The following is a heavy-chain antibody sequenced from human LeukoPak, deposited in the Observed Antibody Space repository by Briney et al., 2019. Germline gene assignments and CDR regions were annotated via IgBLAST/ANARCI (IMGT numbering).Heavy chain of an antibody. V-gene: IGHV4-4*02. CDR1: GGSISSSNW. J-gene: IGHJ4*02. CDR2: MYPSGST. D-gene: IGHD2-15*01. CDR3: ARERREQLLPPYIRSVTYFDY. Sequence: PSETLSLTCAVSGGSISSSNWWSWVRQPPGKRLEWIGEMYPSGSTNYNPSLKSRVTISIDKSKNQFSLKLTSVTAADTAVYYCARERREQLLPPYIRSVTYFDYWGQGTLVTVSS.